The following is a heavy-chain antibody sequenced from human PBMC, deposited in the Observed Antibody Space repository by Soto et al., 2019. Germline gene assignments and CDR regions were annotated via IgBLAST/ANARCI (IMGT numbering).Heavy chain of an antibody. J-gene: IGHJ5*02. Sequence: SETLSLTCTVSGGSISSYYWNWIRQPPGKGLEWIGYIYYSGSTKYNPSLKSRVTISVDTSKNQFSLKLSAVTAADTAVYYCARDRLANWFDPWGQGTLVTVSS. CDR2: IYYSGST. CDR3: ARDRLANWFDP. D-gene: IGHD3-9*01. CDR1: GGSISSYY. V-gene: IGHV4-59*01.